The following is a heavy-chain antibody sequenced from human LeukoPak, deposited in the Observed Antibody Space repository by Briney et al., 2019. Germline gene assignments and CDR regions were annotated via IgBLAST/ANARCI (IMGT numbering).Heavy chain of an antibody. CDR1: GFTFSSYA. CDR3: AKGGLYYYDSSGYFDY. Sequence: HPGGSLRLSCAASGFTFSSYAMSWVRQAPGKGLEWVSAISGSGGSTYYADSVKGRFTISRDNSKNTLYLQMNSLRAEDTAVYYCAKGGLYYYDSSGYFDYWGQGTLVTVSS. J-gene: IGHJ4*02. V-gene: IGHV3-23*01. CDR2: ISGSGGST. D-gene: IGHD3-22*01.